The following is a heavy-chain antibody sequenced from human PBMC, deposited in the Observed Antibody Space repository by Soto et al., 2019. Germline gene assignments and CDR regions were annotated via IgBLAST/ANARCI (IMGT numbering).Heavy chain of an antibody. J-gene: IGHJ4*02. D-gene: IGHD5-18*01. V-gene: IGHV4-39*01. Sequence: SETLSLTCTVSGGSISSSSYYWGWIRQPPGKGLEWIGSIYYSGSTYSNPSLKSRVTISVDTSKNQFSLKLSSVTAADTAVYYCAKTTEGYTYGHYSDYWGQGTLVNVSS. CDR3: AKTTEGYTYGHYSDY. CDR2: IYYSGST. CDR1: GGSISSSSYY.